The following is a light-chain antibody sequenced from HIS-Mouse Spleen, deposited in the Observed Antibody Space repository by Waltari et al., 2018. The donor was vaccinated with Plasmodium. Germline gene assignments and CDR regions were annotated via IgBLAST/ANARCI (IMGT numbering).Light chain of an antibody. CDR1: TSVVGSYYL. CDR3: CSYAGSSTSYV. Sequence: QSALPQPASVPGSPGQSLTTPCTGTTSVVGSYYLVTWYQQHPGKAPKLMIYEGSKRPSGVSNRFSGSKSGNTASLTISGLQAEDEADYYCCSYAGSSTSYVFGTGTKVTVL. CDR2: EGS. V-gene: IGLV2-23*01. J-gene: IGLJ1*01.